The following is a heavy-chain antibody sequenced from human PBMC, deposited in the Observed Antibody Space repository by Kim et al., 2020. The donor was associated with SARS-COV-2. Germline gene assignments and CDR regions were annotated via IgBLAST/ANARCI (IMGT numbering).Heavy chain of an antibody. CDR3: ARGGRGLDV. Sequence: GGSLRLSCVASGFTLSSYKILWVRQAPGKGLVWVSRINNDGSTLIYADSVKGRFTISRDDAKNTVFLQMTSLRVEDTAVYYCARGGRGLDVWGQGTTVTV. D-gene: IGHD3-16*01. V-gene: IGHV3-74*01. J-gene: IGHJ6*02. CDR1: GFTLSSYK. CDR2: INNDGSTL.